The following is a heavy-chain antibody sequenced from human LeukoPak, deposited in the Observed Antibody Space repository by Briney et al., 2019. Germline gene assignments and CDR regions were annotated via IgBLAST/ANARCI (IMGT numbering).Heavy chain of an antibody. CDR3: LVPATVTTGLREY. J-gene: IGHJ4*02. V-gene: IGHV1-69*05. CDR2: IIPIFGTA. CDR1: GGTFSSYA. Sequence: ASVKVSCKASGGTFSSYAISWVRQAPGQGLEWMGRIIPIFGTANYAQKFQGRVTITTDESTSTAYMELSSLRSEDTAVYYCLVPATVTTGLREYWGQGTVVTVSS. D-gene: IGHD4-17*01.